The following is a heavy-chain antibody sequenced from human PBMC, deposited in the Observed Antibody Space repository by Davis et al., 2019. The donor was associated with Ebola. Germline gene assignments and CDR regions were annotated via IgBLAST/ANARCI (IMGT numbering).Heavy chain of an antibody. CDR1: GFTFSSYA. CDR2: ISYDGSNK. Sequence: GESLKISCAASGFTFSSYAMHWVRQAPGKGLEWVAVISYDGSNKYYADSVKGRFTISRDNSKNTLYLQMNSLRAEDTAVYYCARKTYFDYWGQGTLVTVSP. J-gene: IGHJ4*02. CDR3: ARKTYFDY. V-gene: IGHV3-30*04.